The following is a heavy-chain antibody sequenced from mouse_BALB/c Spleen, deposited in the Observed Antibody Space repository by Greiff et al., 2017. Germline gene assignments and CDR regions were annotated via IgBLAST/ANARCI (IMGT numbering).Heavy chain of an antibody. CDR1: GYTFTSYT. Sequence: ESGAELARPGASVKMSCKASGYTFTSYTMHWVKQRPGQGLEWIGYINPSSGYTNYNQKFKDKATLTADKSSSTAYMQLSSLTSEDSAVYYCARFTTVVSFDYWGQGTTLTVSS. CDR2: INPSSGYT. V-gene: IGHV1-4*01. J-gene: IGHJ2*01. CDR3: ARFTTVVSFDY. D-gene: IGHD1-1*01.